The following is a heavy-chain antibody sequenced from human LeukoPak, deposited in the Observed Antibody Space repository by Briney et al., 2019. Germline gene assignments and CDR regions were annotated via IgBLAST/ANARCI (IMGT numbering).Heavy chain of an antibody. V-gene: IGHV1-18*01. J-gene: IGHJ6*03. CDR2: ISAYNGNT. D-gene: IGHD5/OR15-5a*01. CDR1: GYTFTSYG. Sequence: GASVKVSCKASGYTFTSYGISWVRQAPGQGLEWMGWISAYNGNTNYAQKLQGRVTMTTDTSTSTAYMELRSLRSDDTAVYHCARDREGFYEYYYYYYYMDVWGKGTTVTVSS. CDR3: ARDREGFYEYYYYYYYMDV.